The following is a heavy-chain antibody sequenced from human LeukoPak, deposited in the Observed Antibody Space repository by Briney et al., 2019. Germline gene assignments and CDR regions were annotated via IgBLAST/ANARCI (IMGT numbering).Heavy chain of an antibody. Sequence: PGGSLRLSCEASGFSLSISGMYWVRQAPGKGLEWVSYISSSSDLMSYVASVKGRFTVSRDNAKNSLFLQMNSLRDEDTAVYYCARLLRGLYNLGDWGQGTLVTVSS. CDR3: ARLLRGLYNLGD. CDR2: ISSSSDLM. CDR1: GFSLSISG. J-gene: IGHJ4*02. V-gene: IGHV3-48*02. D-gene: IGHD3-16*01.